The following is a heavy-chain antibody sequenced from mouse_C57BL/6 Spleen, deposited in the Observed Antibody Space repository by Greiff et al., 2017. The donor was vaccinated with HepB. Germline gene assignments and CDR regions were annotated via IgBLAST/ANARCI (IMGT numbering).Heavy chain of an antibody. D-gene: IGHD1-3*01. J-gene: IGHJ2*01. CDR1: GFSLTGHG. Sequence: VRLVESGPGLVAPSQCLSLTCTVSGFSLTGHGVHWVRHPPGKGLVWLGVIWAGGSTHYNSALMSRLSISKDNSKSQVFLKMNGLQTDDTPTYYGARLEDIWGQGTTVTVSP. V-gene: IGHV2-9*02. CDR2: IWAGGST. CDR3: ARLEDI.